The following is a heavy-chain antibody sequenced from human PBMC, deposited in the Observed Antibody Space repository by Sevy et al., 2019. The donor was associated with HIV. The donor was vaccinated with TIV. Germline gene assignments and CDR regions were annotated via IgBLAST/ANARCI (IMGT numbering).Heavy chain of an antibody. CDR1: GLTFSTYG. V-gene: IGHV3-30*18. J-gene: IGHJ4*02. CDR2: ISYDGNIQ. D-gene: IGHD5-18*01. CDR3: AKDQGGYNYAPGY. Sequence: GGSLRLSCAASGLTFSTYGMHWVRQAPGKGLEWVADISYDGNIQYYADSVKGRFTVSRDNSKNTLCLQMNSLRAEDSAVYYCAKDQGGYNYAPGYWGQGTLVTVSS.